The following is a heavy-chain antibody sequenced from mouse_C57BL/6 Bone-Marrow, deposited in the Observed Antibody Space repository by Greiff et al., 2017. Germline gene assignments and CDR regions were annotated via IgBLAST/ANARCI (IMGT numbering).Heavy chain of an antibody. V-gene: IGHV1-69*01. CDR1: GYTFTSYW. Sequence: QVQLQQPGAELVMPGASVKLSCKASGYTFTSYWMHWVKQRPGQGLEWIGEIDPSDSYTNYNQKFKGKSTLTVDQSSSTAYMQLSSLTSEDSAVYYCAREGFAYWGQGTLVTVSA. CDR3: AREGFAY. J-gene: IGHJ3*01. CDR2: IDPSDSYT.